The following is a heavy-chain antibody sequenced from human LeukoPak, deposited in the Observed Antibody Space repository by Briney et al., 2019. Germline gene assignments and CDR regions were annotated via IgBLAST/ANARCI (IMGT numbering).Heavy chain of an antibody. D-gene: IGHD2-15*01. V-gene: IGHV1-18*01. CDR1: GYTFTSYG. CDR3: ARDFFHGHCSGLTCFLLDS. CDR2: ISAYNGNT. Sequence: ASVKVSCKASGYTFTSYGITWVRQAPGQGLEWMGWISAYNGNTNYAKKFQGRLTMTTDTSTNTAYMELRSLRPDDTAVYYCARDFFHGHCSGLTCFLLDSWGQGSLVTVSS. J-gene: IGHJ4*02.